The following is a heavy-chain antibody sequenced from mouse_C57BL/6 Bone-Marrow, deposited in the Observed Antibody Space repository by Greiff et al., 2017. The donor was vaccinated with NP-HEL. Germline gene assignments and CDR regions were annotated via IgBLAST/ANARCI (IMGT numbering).Heavy chain of an antibody. CDR3: ARDRDDGYFWFAY. D-gene: IGHD2-3*01. CDR1: GFTFSSYA. J-gene: IGHJ3*01. Sequence: EVHLVESGGGLVKPGGSLKLSCAASGFTFSSYAMSWVRQTPEKRLEWVATISDGGSYTYYPDNVKGRFTVSRDNAKNNLYLQMSHLKSEDTAMYYCARDRDDGYFWFAYWGQGTLVTVSA. V-gene: IGHV5-4*01. CDR2: ISDGGSYT.